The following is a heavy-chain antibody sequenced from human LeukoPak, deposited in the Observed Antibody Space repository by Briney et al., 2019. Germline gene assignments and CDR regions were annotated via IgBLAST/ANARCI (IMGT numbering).Heavy chain of an antibody. J-gene: IGHJ4*02. V-gene: IGHV4-4*07. CDR1: GGSISSYY. D-gene: IGHD3-10*01. CDR2: IYTSGST. CDR3: ARSSPRWFGESPPKIPFDY. Sequence: SETLSLTCTVSGGSISSYYWSRIRQPAGKGLEWIGRIYTSGSTNYNPSLKSRVTMSVDTSKNQFSLELSSVTAADTAVYYCARSSPRWFGESPPKIPFDYWGQGTLVTVSS.